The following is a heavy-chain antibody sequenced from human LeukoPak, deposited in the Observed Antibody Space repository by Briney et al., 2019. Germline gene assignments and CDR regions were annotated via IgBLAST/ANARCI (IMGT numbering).Heavy chain of an antibody. J-gene: IGHJ4*02. D-gene: IGHD1-26*01. Sequence: GGSLRLSCVVSGFTFSSYSMNWVRQAPGKGLEWVSYISSSSSTIYYADSVKGRFTISRDNAENSLYLQMNSLRVEDMAVYYCASSGSYRFDCWGQGTLVTVSS. CDR3: ASSGSYRFDC. V-gene: IGHV3-48*01. CDR1: GFTFSSYS. CDR2: ISSSSSTI.